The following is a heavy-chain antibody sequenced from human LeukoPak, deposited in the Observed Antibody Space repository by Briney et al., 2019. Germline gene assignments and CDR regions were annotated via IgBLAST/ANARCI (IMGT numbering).Heavy chain of an antibody. V-gene: IGHV3-74*01. CDR2: INSDGSST. CDR1: GFTFSSYW. CDR3: ARATYTMIVDY. J-gene: IGHJ4*02. Sequence: GGSLRLSCAASGFTFSSYWMHWVRQAPGKGLVWVSRINSDGSSTSYADSVKGRFTISRDNAKNTLYLQMNSLRAEDTAVYYCARATYTMIVDYWGQGTLVTVSS. D-gene: IGHD3-22*01.